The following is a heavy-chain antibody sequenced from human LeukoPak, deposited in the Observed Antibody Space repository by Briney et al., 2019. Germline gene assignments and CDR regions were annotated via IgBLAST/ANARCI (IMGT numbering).Heavy chain of an antibody. CDR1: GYSISGSTYY. J-gene: IGHJ4*02. D-gene: IGHD3-10*01. CDR3: ASLGRMVRGVMSDY. V-gene: IGHV4-39*07. CDR2: VYHSGST. Sequence: SETLSLTCTVSGYSISGSTYYWGWIRQPPGKGLEWIGSVYHSGSTNYNPSLKSRVTISVDKSKNQFSLKLSSVTAADTAVYYCASLGRMVRGVMSDYWGQGTLVTVSS.